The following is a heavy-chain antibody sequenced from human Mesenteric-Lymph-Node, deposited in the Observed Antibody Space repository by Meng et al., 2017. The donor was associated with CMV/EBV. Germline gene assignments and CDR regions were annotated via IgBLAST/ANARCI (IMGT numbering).Heavy chain of an antibody. J-gene: IGHJ4*02. V-gene: IGHV1-2*02. CDR1: GYTFTGYL. CDR3: ARDADTGYFDY. D-gene: IGHD5-18*01. CDR2: INPPTGGT. Sequence: ASVKVSCKTSGYTFTGYLMYWVRQAPGQWPEWIGWINPPTGGTNFAQKFQGRVTMTRDTSIKTAYMDLSNLISDDTAVYYCARDADTGYFDYWGQGTLVTVSS.